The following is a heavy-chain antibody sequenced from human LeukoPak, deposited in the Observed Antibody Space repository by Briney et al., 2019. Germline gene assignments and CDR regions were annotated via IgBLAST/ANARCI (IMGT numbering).Heavy chain of an antibody. D-gene: IGHD6-13*01. V-gene: IGHV3-30*02. Sequence: GGSLRLSCAASGFDFSSYGMHWVRQAPGKGLEWVAYIHYDSTTEDYADSVQGRFTISRDNSKNTLFLQMNSLRAEDTAVYYCAKDIAAAGYFDYWGQGTLVTVSS. J-gene: IGHJ4*02. CDR3: AKDIAAAGYFDY. CDR1: GFDFSSYG. CDR2: IHYDSTTE.